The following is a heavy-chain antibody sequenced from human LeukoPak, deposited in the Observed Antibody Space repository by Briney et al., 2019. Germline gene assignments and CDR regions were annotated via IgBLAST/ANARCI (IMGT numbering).Heavy chain of an antibody. CDR2: INHSGST. V-gene: IGHV4-34*01. Sequence: PSETLSLTCAVYGGSFCGYYWSWIREPPGKGLEWIGEINHSGSTNYNPSLKSRVTISVDTSKNQFSLKLSSVTAADTAVYYCARHRRYSGSPFDPWGQGTLVTVSS. J-gene: IGHJ5*02. CDR1: GGSFCGYY. D-gene: IGHD1-26*01. CDR3: ARHRRYSGSPFDP.